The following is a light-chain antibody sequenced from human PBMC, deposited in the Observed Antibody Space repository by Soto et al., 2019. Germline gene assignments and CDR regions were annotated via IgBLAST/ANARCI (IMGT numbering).Light chain of an antibody. CDR2: AAS. CDR1: QDISNY. CDR3: QKYNSAPRT. Sequence: DIQMTQSPSSLSASVGDRVTITCRASQDISNYLAWYQQKPGKVPQLLIYAASILPSGVPSRFSGSGSGTNFTLTISSLQPEDVATYYCQKYNSAPRTFGQGTKLEIK. J-gene: IGKJ2*01. V-gene: IGKV1-27*01.